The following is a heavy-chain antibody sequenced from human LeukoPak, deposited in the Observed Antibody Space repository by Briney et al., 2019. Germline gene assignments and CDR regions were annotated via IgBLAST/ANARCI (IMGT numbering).Heavy chain of an antibody. CDR1: GGSISSSSYY. Sequence: SETLSLTCTVSGGSISSSSYYWGWIRQPPGKGLEWIGEINHSGSTNYNPSLKSRVTISVDTSKNQFSLKLSSVTAADTAVYYCARENHTGGAFDIWGQGTMVTVSS. D-gene: IGHD2-8*02. J-gene: IGHJ3*02. CDR2: INHSGST. V-gene: IGHV4-39*07. CDR3: ARENHTGGAFDI.